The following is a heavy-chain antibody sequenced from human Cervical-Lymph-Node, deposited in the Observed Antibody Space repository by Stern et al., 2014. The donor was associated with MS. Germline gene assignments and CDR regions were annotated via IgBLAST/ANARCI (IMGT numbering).Heavy chain of an antibody. CDR3: ARDSSGWYLNWFDP. Sequence: QLQLQESGPGLVKPSETLSLTCTVSGGSVSSGSYYWSWIRQPPGKGLEWIGYIYYSGSTNYNPSLKSRVTISVETSKNQFSLKLSSVTAADTAVYYCARDSSGWYLNWFDPWGQGTLVTVSS. J-gene: IGHJ5*02. CDR2: IYYSGST. D-gene: IGHD6-19*01. V-gene: IGHV4-61*01. CDR1: GGSVSSGSYY.